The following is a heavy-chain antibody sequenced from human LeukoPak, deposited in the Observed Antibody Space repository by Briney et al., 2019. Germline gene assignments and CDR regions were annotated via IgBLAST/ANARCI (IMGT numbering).Heavy chain of an antibody. CDR3: ARARIVVVVAATQGYFDL. CDR1: GGTFSSYA. J-gene: IGHJ2*01. D-gene: IGHD2-15*01. CDR2: IIPIFGTA. Sequence: SVKVSCKASGGTFSSYAISWVRQAPGQGLEWMGGIIPIFGTANYAQKFQGRVTITTDEFTSTAYKELSSLRSEDTAVYYCARARIVVVVAATQGYFDLWGRGTLVTVSS. V-gene: IGHV1-69*05.